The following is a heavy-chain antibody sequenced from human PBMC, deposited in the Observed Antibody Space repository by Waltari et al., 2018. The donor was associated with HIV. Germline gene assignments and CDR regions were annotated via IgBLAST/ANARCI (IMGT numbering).Heavy chain of an antibody. CDR3: AGEDDRGDFP. Sequence: ELYLLESGGGLVQPGGSLSVSCGGSGYTLKNYAVSWVRQAPGKGLEWISSVSESGDSTYYADSVEGRFTISRDNSKNMLYLQMNGLRVEDTAVYYCAGEDDRGDFPWGQGTLVTVSA. CDR2: VSESGDST. V-gene: IGHV3-23*01. CDR1: GYTLKNYA. J-gene: IGHJ5*02. D-gene: IGHD2-21*01.